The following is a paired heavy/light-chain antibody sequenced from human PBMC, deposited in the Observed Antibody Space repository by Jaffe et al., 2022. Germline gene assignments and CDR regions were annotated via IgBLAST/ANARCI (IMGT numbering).Light chain of an antibody. CDR3: QQYYSYPPL. V-gene: IGKV1-8*01. J-gene: IGKJ4*01. CDR2: AAS. CDR1: QGISSY. Sequence: AIRMTQSPSSFSASTGDRVTITCRASQGISSYLAWYQQKPGKAPKLLIYAASTLQSGVPSRFSGSGSGTDFTLTISCLQSEDFATYYCQQYYSYPPLFGGGTKVEIK.
Heavy chain of an antibody. CDR2: IYTSGST. J-gene: IGHJ4*02. Sequence: QVQLQESGPGLVKPSQTLSLTCTVSGGSISSGSYYWSWIRQPAGKGLEWIGRIYTSGSTNYNPSLKSRVTISVDTSKNQFSLKLSSVTAADTAVYYCARDATMVRGVIIAYFDYWGQGTLVTVSS. CDR3: ARDATMVRGVIIAYFDY. V-gene: IGHV4-61*02. CDR1: GGSISSGSYY. D-gene: IGHD3-10*01.